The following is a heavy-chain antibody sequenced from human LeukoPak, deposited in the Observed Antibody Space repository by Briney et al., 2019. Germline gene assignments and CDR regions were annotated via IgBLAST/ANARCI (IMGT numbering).Heavy chain of an antibody. D-gene: IGHD6-13*01. V-gene: IGHV4-59*11. J-gene: IGHJ4*02. CDR2: IYYSGST. CDR3: ARGYSSSWPLYYFDY. Sequence: SETLSLTCTVSGGSISSHYWSWIRQPPGKGLEWIGYIYYSGSTNYNPSLKSRVTISVDTSKNQFPLKLSSVTAADTAVYYCARGYSSSWPLYYFDYWGQGTLVTVSS. CDR1: GGSISSHY.